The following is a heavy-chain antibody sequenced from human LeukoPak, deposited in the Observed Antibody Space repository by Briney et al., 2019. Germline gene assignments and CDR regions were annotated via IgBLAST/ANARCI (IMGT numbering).Heavy chain of an antibody. D-gene: IGHD5-12*01. CDR3: TRDSGYDFRGSIHY. V-gene: IGHV3-49*04. J-gene: IGHJ4*02. Sequence: GGSLRLSCTASGFTFDDYGMIWVRQAPGKGLVWVGFIRCKAYGGTTEYAAAVKDRFNISRDDSKIIANLQMNSQKTEDAAVCHCTRDSGYDFRGSIHYWGQGTLVSVP. CDR1: GFTFDDYG. CDR2: IRCKAYGGTT.